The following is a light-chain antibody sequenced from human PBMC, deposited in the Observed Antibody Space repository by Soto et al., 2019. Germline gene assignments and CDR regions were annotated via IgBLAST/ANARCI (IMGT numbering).Light chain of an antibody. J-gene: IGLJ1*01. CDR3: SSYAHGSIYV. Sequence: QSALTQPASVSGSPVQSITISCTGSSSDVGAYSYVSWYLQHPGKAPKLLIYGVGNRPSGVSARFSGSKSGNTDSLPISGLQAEDEADYYCSSYAHGSIYVFGTGTKLTVL. V-gene: IGLV2-14*01. CDR1: SSDVGAYSY. CDR2: GVG.